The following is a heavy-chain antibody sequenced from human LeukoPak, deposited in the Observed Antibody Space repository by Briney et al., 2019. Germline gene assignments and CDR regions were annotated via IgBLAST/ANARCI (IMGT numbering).Heavy chain of an antibody. J-gene: IGHJ4*02. CDR3: ARVLHRRNYDSSVYYGY. D-gene: IGHD3-22*01. CDR2: IRSDGSDK. V-gene: IGHV3-30*02. Sequence: GGSLRLSCAASGFSFGDYGMHWVRRTPGKGLEWVAFIRSDGSDKYYADSVKGRFTISRDNAKNSLYLQMNSLRAEDTAVYYCARVLHRRNYDSSVYYGYWGQGTLVTVSS. CDR1: GFSFGDYG.